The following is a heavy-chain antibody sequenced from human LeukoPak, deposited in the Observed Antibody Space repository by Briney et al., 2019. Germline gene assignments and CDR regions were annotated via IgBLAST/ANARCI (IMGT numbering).Heavy chain of an antibody. Sequence: PGGSLRLSCAASGFTFSSYGIHWVRQAPGKGLEWVAVISYDGSNKYYADSVKGRFTISRDNSKNTLYLQMNSLRAEDTAVYYCARDLREDNWNYGPNPYYYYYYMDVWGKGTTVTVSS. CDR2: ISYDGSNK. D-gene: IGHD1-7*01. J-gene: IGHJ6*03. CDR1: GFTFSSYG. V-gene: IGHV3-30*03. CDR3: ARDLREDNWNYGPNPYYYYYYMDV.